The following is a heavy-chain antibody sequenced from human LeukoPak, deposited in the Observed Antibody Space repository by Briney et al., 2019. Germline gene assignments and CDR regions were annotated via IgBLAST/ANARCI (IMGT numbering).Heavy chain of an antibody. V-gene: IGHV4-4*02. CDR1: GGSISSSHW. Sequence: SETLSLTCAVSGGSISSSHWWSWVRQPPGKGLEWIGEIYHIGSTNYNPSLKSRVTISVDKSKNQFSLKLSSVTAADTAVYYCARDRGEDSSGYRLAPGGVWFDPWGQGTLVTVSS. J-gene: IGHJ5*02. CDR3: ARDRGEDSSGYRLAPGGVWFDP. D-gene: IGHD3-22*01. CDR2: IYHIGST.